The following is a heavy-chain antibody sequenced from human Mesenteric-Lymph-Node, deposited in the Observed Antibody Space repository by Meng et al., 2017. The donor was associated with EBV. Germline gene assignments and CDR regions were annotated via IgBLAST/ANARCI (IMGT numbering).Heavy chain of an antibody. CDR3: ARGEKGPIDY. Sequence: QVRLQKGGGGLLKLSEILSLPCAVYCGSFSGYYWSRSRQPPGKGLEWIGEINHSGSTNYNPSLKSRVTISVDTSKNQFSLKLSSVTAADTAVDYCARGEKGPIDYWGQGTLVTVSS. J-gene: IGHJ4*02. CDR2: INHSGST. V-gene: IGHV4-34*01. CDR1: CGSFSGYY.